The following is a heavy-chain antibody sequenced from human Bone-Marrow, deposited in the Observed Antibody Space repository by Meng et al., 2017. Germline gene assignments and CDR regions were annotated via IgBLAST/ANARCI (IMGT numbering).Heavy chain of an antibody. CDR1: GLRFTDAW. Sequence: GESLKISCVASGLRFTDAWMSWVRQAPGKGLEWVANIKQDGSEKYYVDSVKGRFTISRDNAKNSLYLQMNSLRAEDTAVYYCARAPRFTIFGVVRTAYYFDYWGQGTLVTVSS. V-gene: IGHV3-7*01. CDR2: IKQDGSEK. CDR3: ARAPRFTIFGVVRTAYYFDY. J-gene: IGHJ4*02. D-gene: IGHD3-3*01.